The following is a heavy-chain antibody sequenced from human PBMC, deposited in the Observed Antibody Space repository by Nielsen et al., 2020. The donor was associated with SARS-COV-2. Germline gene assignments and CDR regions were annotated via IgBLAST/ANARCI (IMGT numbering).Heavy chain of an antibody. CDR3: ARGWRSAELLPLEY. V-gene: IGHV4-59*13. CDR1: GGSISGYY. D-gene: IGHD3-10*01. Sequence: SETLSLTCTVSGGSISGYYWSWIRQPPGKGLEWIGHVYYIGSTTYNPSLRSRATISVDTAENRFSLRLTSVTAADTAVYYCARGWRSAELLPLEYWGQGTTVTVSS. CDR2: VYYIGST. J-gene: IGHJ6*02.